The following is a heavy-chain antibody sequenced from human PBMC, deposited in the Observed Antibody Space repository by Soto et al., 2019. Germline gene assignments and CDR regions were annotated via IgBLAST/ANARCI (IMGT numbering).Heavy chain of an antibody. CDR2: IYSGGYT. V-gene: IGHV3-53*01. Sequence: EVQLVESGGGLIQPGGSLRLSCAVSGFTVSNNYMSWVRQAPGKGLEGVSVIYSGGYTAYGDSVKGRFTISRDNSKNTLFLQKKTGGASAEGVYYCATPGGGGGYWGQGTLVTVSS. D-gene: IGHD3-10*01. CDR1: GFTVSNNY. CDR3: ATPGGGGGY. J-gene: IGHJ4*02.